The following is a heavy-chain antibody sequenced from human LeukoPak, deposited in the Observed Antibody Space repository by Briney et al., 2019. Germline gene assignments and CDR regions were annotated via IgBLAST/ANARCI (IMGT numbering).Heavy chain of an antibody. J-gene: IGHJ4*02. D-gene: IGHD3-10*01. CDR2: IIPIFGTA. Sequence: ASVKVSCKASGGTFSSYAISWVRQAPGQGLEWMGGIIPIFGTANYAQKFQGRVTITADESTSTAYMELSSLRSEDTAVYYCARGLRSRSGSYPIWYWGQGTLVTVSS. CDR1: GGTFSSYA. CDR3: ARGLRSRSGSYPIWY. V-gene: IGHV1-69*13.